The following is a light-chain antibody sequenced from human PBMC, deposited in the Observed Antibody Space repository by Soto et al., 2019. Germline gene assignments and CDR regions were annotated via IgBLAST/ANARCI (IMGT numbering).Light chain of an antibody. CDR2: EVS. CDR3: SSFTSRSTFNYV. V-gene: IGLV2-14*01. CDR1: SSDVGAYNY. Sequence: QSVRTQPASVSVSPGQSITISCTGTSSDVGAYNYISWYQQYPGTAPKIMIYEVSSRPSGVSHRFSGSKSGNTASLTISGLQPEDEADYYCSSFTSRSTFNYVFGTGTKVTVL. J-gene: IGLJ1*01.